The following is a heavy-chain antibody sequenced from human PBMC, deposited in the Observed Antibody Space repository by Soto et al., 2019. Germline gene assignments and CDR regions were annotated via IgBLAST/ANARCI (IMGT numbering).Heavy chain of an antibody. CDR2: INPNSGDT. CDR1: GYAFTGYY. Sequence: SVKVFCKSSGYAFTGYYVHWVRQAPGQGLEWMGWINPNSGDTNYAQKFQGRVTMTRDTSFSTAYIELSSLRSDDTAVYYCATRYSYVHFWGQGTLVTDSS. CDR3: ATRYSYVHF. J-gene: IGHJ4*02. D-gene: IGHD5-18*01. V-gene: IGHV1-2*02.